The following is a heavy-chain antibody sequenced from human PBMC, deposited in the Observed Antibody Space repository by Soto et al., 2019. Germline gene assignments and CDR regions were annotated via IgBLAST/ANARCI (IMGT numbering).Heavy chain of an antibody. V-gene: IGHV3-21*01. CDR3: AKREYSGQNDY. Sequence: EVQLVESGGGLVKPGGSLRLSCAASGFTFSSYSMNWVRQAPGKGLEWVSYISSSSSYIYYADSVKGRCTISRDNAKNSLYLQMNSLRAEDTAVYYCAKREYSGQNDYWGQGTLVTVSS. J-gene: IGHJ4*02. CDR1: GFTFSSYS. D-gene: IGHD5-12*01. CDR2: ISSSSSYI.